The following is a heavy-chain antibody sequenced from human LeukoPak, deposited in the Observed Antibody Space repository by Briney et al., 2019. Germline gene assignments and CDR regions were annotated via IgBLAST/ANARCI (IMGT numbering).Heavy chain of an antibody. CDR3: ARVIIKDYYYYYMDV. V-gene: IGHV3-21*01. Sequence: GGSLRLSCAASGFTFSSYSMNWVRQAPGKGLEWVSSISSSSSYIYYADSVKGRVTISRDNAKDSLYLQMNSLRAEDTAVYYCARVIIKDYYYYYMDVWGKGTTVTVSS. CDR2: ISSSSSYI. D-gene: IGHD3-10*01. CDR1: GFTFSSYS. J-gene: IGHJ6*03.